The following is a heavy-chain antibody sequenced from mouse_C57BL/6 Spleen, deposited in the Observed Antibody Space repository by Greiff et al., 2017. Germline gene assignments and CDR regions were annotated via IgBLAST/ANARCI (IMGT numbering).Heavy chain of an antibody. CDR1: GFSLTSYG. J-gene: IGHJ4*01. CDR2: IWSGGST. CDR3: ARHPPPTTVVATDAMDY. D-gene: IGHD1-1*01. Sequence: QVQLKQSGPGLVQPSQSLSITCTVSGFSLTSYGVHWVRQSPGKGLEWLGVIWSGGSTDYNAAFISRLSISKDNSKSQVFFKMNSLQADDTAIYYCARHPPPTTVVATDAMDYWGQGTSVTVSS. V-gene: IGHV2-2*01.